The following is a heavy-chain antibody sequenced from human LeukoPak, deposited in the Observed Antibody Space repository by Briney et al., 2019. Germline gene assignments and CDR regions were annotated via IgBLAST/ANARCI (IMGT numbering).Heavy chain of an antibody. CDR3: ARDRSRDSSSSPFDY. V-gene: IGHV3-30-3*01. D-gene: IGHD6-6*01. Sequence: GGPLRLSCAASGFTFSSYAMHWVRQAPGKGLGWVAVISYDGSNKYYADSVKGRFTISRDNSKNTLYLQMNSLRAEDTAVYYCARDRSRDSSSSPFDYWGQGTLVTVSS. CDR1: GFTFSSYA. CDR2: ISYDGSNK. J-gene: IGHJ4*02.